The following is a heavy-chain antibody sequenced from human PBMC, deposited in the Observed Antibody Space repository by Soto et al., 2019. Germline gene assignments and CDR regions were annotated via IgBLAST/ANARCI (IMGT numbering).Heavy chain of an antibody. D-gene: IGHD4-4*01. CDR2: ISAYNGNT. V-gene: IGHV1-18*01. Sequence: QVQLVQSGSEVKKPGASVKVSCKASGYTFTSYGISWVRQAPGQGLEWMGWISAYNGNTNYAQKLQGRVTMTTDTSTSTAYMELRSLRSDDTAVYYCARVPSSPRNYRLFMVDYWGQGTLVTVSS. CDR3: ARVPSSPRNYRLFMVDY. J-gene: IGHJ4*02. CDR1: GYTFTSYG.